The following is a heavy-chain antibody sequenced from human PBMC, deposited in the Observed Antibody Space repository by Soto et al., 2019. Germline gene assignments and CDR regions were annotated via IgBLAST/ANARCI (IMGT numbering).Heavy chain of an antibody. CDR2: MNPNSGDT. CDR3: SKTILATLVTQRHFDY. J-gene: IGHJ4*02. CDR1: GYTFPNYD. V-gene: IGHV1-8*01. Sequence: QVQLVKYGAEVKKPGASVNVSCKASGYTFPNYDINWVRPATGQGLEWMGWMNPNSGDTGYAQKFQGRVTMTMDTSISTAYMGLSSLRSEDTAGYYWSKTILATLVTQRHFDYRGRGALVTDSS. D-gene: IGHD1-26*01.